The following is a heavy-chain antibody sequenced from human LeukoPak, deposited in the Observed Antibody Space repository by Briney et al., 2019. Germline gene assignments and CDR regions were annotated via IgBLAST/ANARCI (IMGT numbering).Heavy chain of an antibody. CDR1: GYTFTSYD. CDR2: MNPNSGNT. D-gene: IGHD3-3*01. Sequence: GASVKVSCKASGYTFTSYDINWVRQATGQGLEWMGWMNPNSGNTGYAQKFQGRVTITRNTSISTAYMELSRLRSDDTAVYYCATYYDFWSGYYTYYFDYWGQGTLVTVSS. V-gene: IGHV1-8*03. CDR3: ATYYDFWSGYYTYYFDY. J-gene: IGHJ4*02.